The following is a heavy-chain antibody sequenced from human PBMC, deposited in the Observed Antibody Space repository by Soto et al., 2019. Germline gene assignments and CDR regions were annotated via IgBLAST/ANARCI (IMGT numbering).Heavy chain of an antibody. J-gene: IGHJ4*02. CDR2: IYYSGST. CDR1: GGSISSSSYY. D-gene: IGHD4-17*01. V-gene: IGHV4-39*01. CDR3: ARQGVYGDYLLDY. Sequence: SETLSLTCTVSGGSISSSSYYWGWIRQPPGKGLEWIGSIYYSGSTYYNPSLKSRVTISVDTSKNQFSLKLSSVTAADTAVYYCARQGVYGDYLLDYWGQGTLVTVSS.